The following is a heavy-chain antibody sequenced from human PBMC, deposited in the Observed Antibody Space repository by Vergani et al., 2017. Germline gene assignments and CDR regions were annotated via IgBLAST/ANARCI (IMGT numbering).Heavy chain of an antibody. CDR3: ARLRNYGFDY. J-gene: IGHJ4*02. Sequence: EAQLLESGGGLAQPGGSLRLSCAATGFSFAGYAMTWVRQAPGKGPEWVSTLSGTGATTYYADSVKGRFTISRDNSKNTLYLQMNSLRAEDTAVYYCARLRNYGFDYWGQGTLVTVSS. CDR1: GFSFAGYA. CDR2: LSGTGATT. V-gene: IGHV3-23*01. D-gene: IGHD3-10*01.